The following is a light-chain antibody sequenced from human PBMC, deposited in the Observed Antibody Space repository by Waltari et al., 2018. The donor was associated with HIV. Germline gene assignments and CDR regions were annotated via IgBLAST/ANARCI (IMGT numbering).Light chain of an antibody. Sequence: CSGDKLGDTYVSWYQQKPGQSPVLVIFQNTKRPSGIPERFSGSNSGDTATLTISGTQAVDEADYYCQAWDSSSAVVFGGGTKLTVL. CDR1: KLGDTY. CDR2: QNT. V-gene: IGLV3-1*01. J-gene: IGLJ2*01. CDR3: QAWDSSSAVV.